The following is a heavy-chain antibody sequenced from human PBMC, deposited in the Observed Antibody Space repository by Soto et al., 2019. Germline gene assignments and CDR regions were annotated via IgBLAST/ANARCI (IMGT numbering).Heavy chain of an antibody. V-gene: IGHV3-21*01. D-gene: IGHD2-2*02. CDR3: ARDGVVVVPAAIDAFDI. Sequence: GGSLRLSCAASGFTFSSYSMNWVRQAPGKGLEWVSSISSSSSYIYYADSVKGRFTISRDNAKNSLYLQMNSLRAEDTAVYYCARDGVVVVPAAIDAFDIWGQGTMVTVSS. CDR2: ISSSSSYI. CDR1: GFTFSSYS. J-gene: IGHJ3*02.